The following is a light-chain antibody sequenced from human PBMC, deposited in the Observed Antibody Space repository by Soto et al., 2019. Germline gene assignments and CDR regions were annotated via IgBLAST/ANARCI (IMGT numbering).Light chain of an antibody. CDR3: SSYRSSRTVI. J-gene: IGLJ2*01. CDR1: SSDVGGYNY. Sequence: QSALTQPASMSGSPGQSITIACTGTSSDVGGYNYVSWYQHHPGKAPKLMIYEVSNRPSGVSNRFSGSKSGNTASLSISGLQAEDEADYYCSSYRSSRTVIFGGGTKVTVL. V-gene: IGLV2-14*01. CDR2: EVS.